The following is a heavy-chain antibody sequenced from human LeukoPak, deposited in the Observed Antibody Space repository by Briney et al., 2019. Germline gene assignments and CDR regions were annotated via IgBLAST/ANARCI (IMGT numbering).Heavy chain of an antibody. CDR3: ARDRWSGWYPDY. CDR2: INSDGSST. V-gene: IGHV3-74*01. J-gene: IGHJ4*02. Sequence: PGGSLRLSCAASGFTFGYYWMHWVRQAPGKGLVWVSRINSDGSSTSYADSVKGQFTISRDNAKNTLYLQMNSLRAEDTAVYYCARDRWSGWYPDYWGQGTLVTVSS. D-gene: IGHD6-19*01. CDR1: GFTFGYYW.